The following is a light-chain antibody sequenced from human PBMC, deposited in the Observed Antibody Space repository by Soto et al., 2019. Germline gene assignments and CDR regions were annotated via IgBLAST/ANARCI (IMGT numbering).Light chain of an antibody. CDR3: SSYTSSSTDV. V-gene: IGLV2-14*01. CDR1: SSDVGGYNY. CDR2: EVS. J-gene: IGLJ1*01. Sequence: QSALTQPASVSGSPGQSITISCTGTSSDVGGYNYVSWYQQHPGKAPKLMIYEVSNRPSGVSNRFSGSKSGNTASLTISGVQAEDEADYYCSSYTSSSTDVFGTGTKLTVL.